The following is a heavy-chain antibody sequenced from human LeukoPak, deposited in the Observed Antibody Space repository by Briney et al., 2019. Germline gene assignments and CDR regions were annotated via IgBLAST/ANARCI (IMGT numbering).Heavy chain of an antibody. CDR2: ISFDGSQK. CDR3: SKDLTSDFGGDLDP. Sequence: GGSLGLSCAASGFTFSNYGMHWVRQAPGKGLEWVALISFDGSQKYYADSVKGRFTISRDNSKSTVYLQMNSPRVEDAAVYYCSKDLTSDFGGDLDPWGQGTLVTVSS. D-gene: IGHD3-10*01. V-gene: IGHV3-30*02. CDR1: GFTFSNYG. J-gene: IGHJ5*02.